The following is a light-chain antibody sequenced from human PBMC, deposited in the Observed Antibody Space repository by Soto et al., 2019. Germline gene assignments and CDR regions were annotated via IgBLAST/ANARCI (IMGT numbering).Light chain of an antibody. CDR2: EVS. CDR3: TSSLSNSVVV. V-gene: IGLV2-14*03. Sequence: QSALTQPASVSGSPGQSITISCSGTSSDADDYNYVSWYQQHPGKAPKLMIYEVSQRLSGVSHRFSGSRSGYTASLTISGLQDEDEADYYCTSSLSNSVVVFGGGTKLTVL. CDR1: SSDADDYNY. J-gene: IGLJ3*02.